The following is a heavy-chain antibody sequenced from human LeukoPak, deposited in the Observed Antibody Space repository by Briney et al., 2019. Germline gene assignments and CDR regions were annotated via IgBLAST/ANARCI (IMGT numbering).Heavy chain of an antibody. CDR2: IYYSGST. V-gene: IGHV4-59*01. J-gene: IGHJ3*02. CDR3: ARAITAAVNGAFDI. CDR1: GGSISSYY. D-gene: IGHD6-13*01. Sequence: PSETLSLTCAVSGGSISSYYWSWIRQPPGKGLEYIGYIYYSGSTNYNPSLKSRVTMSIDTSKKQFSLRLSSVTAADTAVYYCARAITAAVNGAFDIWGQGTMVTVSS.